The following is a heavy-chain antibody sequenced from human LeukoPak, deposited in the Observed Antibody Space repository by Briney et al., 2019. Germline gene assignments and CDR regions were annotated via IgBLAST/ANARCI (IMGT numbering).Heavy chain of an antibody. CDR2: INRAESGT. D-gene: IGHD2-21*01. J-gene: IGHJ4*02. CDR3: VREFYSGLWD. CDR1: GFTFSTYW. Sequence: GWSLRLSCAASGFTFSTYWRHWPRHAPGKGLVWVSRINRAESGTGFAGSLNGRFTIHRDNAKNILYLQVDNLSAEDTAVYYCVREFYSGLWDWRQGTLVTVSS. V-gene: IGHV3-74*01.